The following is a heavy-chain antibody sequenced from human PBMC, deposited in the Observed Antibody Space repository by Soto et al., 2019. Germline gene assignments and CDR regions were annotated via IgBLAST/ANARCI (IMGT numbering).Heavy chain of an antibody. CDR3: AGTTSLQRYYLDV. CDR1: GGSVSSNSAA. Sequence: TPALPRTCAIPGGSVSSNSAAWNWIRQSPSRGLEWLGRTYYRSTRWYNDYAVSVRGRITVNPDTSKNQFSLHLNSVTPEDTAVYYCAGTTSLQRYYLDVWDKGSKVTVSS. J-gene: IGHJ6*03. D-gene: IGHD1-1*01. CDR2: TYYRSTRWYN. V-gene: IGHV6-1*01.